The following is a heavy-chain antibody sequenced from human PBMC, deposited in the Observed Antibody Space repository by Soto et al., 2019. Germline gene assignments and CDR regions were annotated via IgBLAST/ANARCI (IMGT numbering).Heavy chain of an antibody. D-gene: IGHD1-26*01. CDR3: AALLGGHQHSYIGLDV. V-gene: IGHV4-31*03. CDR2: IYYSGTT. J-gene: IGHJ6*02. CDR1: GYAMTSGGYY. Sequence: QLQLQESGPGLVKPSQTLSLNCTVSGYAMTSGGYYWSWVRHLPGRGLEWIGYIYYSGTTHYNPSLKSRISMSVDPSKNQFSLKLTSVTAADTAVYYCAALLGGHQHSYIGLDVWGQGTAVTVSS.